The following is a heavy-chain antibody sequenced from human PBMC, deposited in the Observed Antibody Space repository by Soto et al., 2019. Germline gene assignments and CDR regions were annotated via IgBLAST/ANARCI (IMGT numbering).Heavy chain of an antibody. V-gene: IGHV4-59*08. CDR2: VFYSGST. J-gene: IGHJ6*03. CDR1: GGSISSYY. CDR3: ARHAMVRGVNYRVDYYYYMDV. D-gene: IGHD3-10*01. Sequence: SETLSLTCSVSGGSISSYYWSWIRQPPGEGLEWIGYVFYSGSTHYNPSLKSRVTISLDTSKNQFSLKLSSVTAADTAVYYCARHAMVRGVNYRVDYYYYMDVWGKGTTVTVSS.